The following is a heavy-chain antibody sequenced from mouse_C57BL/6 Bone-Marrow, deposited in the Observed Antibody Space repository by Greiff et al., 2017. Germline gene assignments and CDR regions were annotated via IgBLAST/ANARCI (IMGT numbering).Heavy chain of an antibody. Sequence: VQLQQPGAELVRPGSSVKLSCKASGYTFTSYWMHWVKQRPIQGLEWIGNIDPSDSETHYNQKFKDKATLTVDKSSSTAYMQLSSLTSENSAVYDCARDFYGYYYAMDYWGQGTSVPVSS. CDR1: GYTFTSYW. J-gene: IGHJ4*01. D-gene: IGHD2-2*01. CDR2: IDPSDSET. V-gene: IGHV1-52*01. CDR3: ARDFYGYYYAMDY.